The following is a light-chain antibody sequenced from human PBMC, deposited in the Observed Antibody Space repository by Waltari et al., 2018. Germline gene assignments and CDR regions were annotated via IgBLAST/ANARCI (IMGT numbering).Light chain of an antibody. CDR1: SGHSSSA. Sequence: QLVLTQSPSASASLGASVKLTCTLSSGHSSSAIPWHQQQPEKGPRYLMKLNSDGSHSKGDGIPDRFSGSSSGAERYLTISSLQSEDEADYYCQTWGTGIQVVFGGGTKLTVL. CDR2: LNSDGSH. V-gene: IGLV4-69*01. J-gene: IGLJ2*01. CDR3: QTWGTGIQVV.